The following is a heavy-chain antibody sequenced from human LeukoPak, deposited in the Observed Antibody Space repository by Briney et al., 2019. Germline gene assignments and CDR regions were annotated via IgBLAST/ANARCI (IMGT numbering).Heavy chain of an antibody. D-gene: IGHD3-3*01. CDR3: ARDLAYYDFWSGLNWFDL. J-gene: IGHJ5*02. CDR2: VYYSGST. CDR1: GGSVSSYY. Sequence: PSETLSLTCTVPGGSVSSYYWNWIRQPPGKGLEWIGNVYYSGSTNYNPSLKSRVTMSVDTSKNQFSLKLRSVTAADTAVYYCARDLAYYDFWSGLNWFDLWGQGILVTVSS. V-gene: IGHV4-59*02.